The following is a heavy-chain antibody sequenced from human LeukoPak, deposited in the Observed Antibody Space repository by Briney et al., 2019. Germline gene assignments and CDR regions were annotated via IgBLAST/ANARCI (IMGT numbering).Heavy chain of an antibody. CDR2: ISSSGIYI. CDR1: GFTFSSYS. J-gene: IGHJ4*02. V-gene: IGHV3-21*04. D-gene: IGHD3-9*01. Sequence: GGSLRLSCAASGFTFSSYSMNWVRQAPGKGLEWVSSISSSGIYIYYADSVKGRFTISRDNSKNTLYLQMNSLRAEDTAVYYCAKAVRYFDWLLYSYWGQGTLVTVSS. CDR3: AKAVRYFDWLLYSY.